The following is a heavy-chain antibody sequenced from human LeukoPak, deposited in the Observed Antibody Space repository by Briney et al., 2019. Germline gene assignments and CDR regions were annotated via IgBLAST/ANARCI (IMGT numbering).Heavy chain of an antibody. D-gene: IGHD3-3*01. CDR3: ARRDFWSGYYVPDV. J-gene: IGHJ6*02. CDR1: GGSISSGGYS. CDR2: IYHSGST. V-gene: IGHV4-30-2*05. Sequence: PSETLSLTCAVSGGSISSGGYSWSWIRQPPGKGLEWIGYIYHSGSTYYNPSLKSRVTISVDTSKNQFSLKLSSVTAADTAVYYCARRDFWSGYYVPDVWGQGTTVTVSS.